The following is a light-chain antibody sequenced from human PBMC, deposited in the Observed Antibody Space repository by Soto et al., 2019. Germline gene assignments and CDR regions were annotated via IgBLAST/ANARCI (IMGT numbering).Light chain of an antibody. Sequence: ETVMTQSSATLSVSPGERATLSCRASQSVSTNLAWYQQKPGQAPRLLIYDISLRGTGIPTRFSGSGSGTEFTLTISSLQSEDFAVYYCQQYNSWPITFGGGTKVDIK. CDR2: DIS. CDR3: QQYNSWPIT. V-gene: IGKV3D-15*01. CDR1: QSVSTN. J-gene: IGKJ4*01.